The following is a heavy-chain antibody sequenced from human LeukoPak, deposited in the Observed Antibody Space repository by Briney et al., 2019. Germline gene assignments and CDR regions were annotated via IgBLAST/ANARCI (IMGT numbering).Heavy chain of an antibody. J-gene: IGHJ4*02. Sequence: PSETLSLTCAVSGYSISSGYYWGWIRPPPGQGLEWIGGISHSGSTYYNSSLQSRVTILRDTSKNQVSLKLTSVTVADTAVYYCARVMTGSQFDYWGQGTLVTVSS. CDR3: ARVMTGSQFDY. V-gene: IGHV4-38-2*01. CDR1: GYSISSGYY. D-gene: IGHD2-21*01. CDR2: ISHSGST.